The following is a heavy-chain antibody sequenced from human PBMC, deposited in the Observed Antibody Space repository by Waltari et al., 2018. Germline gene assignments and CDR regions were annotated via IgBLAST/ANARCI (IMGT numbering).Heavy chain of an antibody. V-gene: IGHV3-33*01. CDR3: ARKFSTSCFVDY. J-gene: IGHJ4*02. CDR2: IWYDGSNQ. CDR1: GFTFSDYG. D-gene: IGHD2-2*01. Sequence: QVHLVESGGGMVQPGRSLRLSCAASGFTFSDYGMHWVRQAPGKGLEWVAVIWYDGSNQHYGDSVQGRFTISRDDSKNTLYLQMNSLRVEDTAVYYCARKFSTSCFVDYWGQGTLVTVSS.